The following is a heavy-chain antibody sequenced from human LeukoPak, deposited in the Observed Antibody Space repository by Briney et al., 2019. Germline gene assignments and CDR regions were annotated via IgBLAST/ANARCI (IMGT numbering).Heavy chain of an antibody. CDR3: ASVVNYYYYMDV. J-gene: IGHJ6*03. Sequence: SETLSLTCAVYGGSFSGYYWSWIRQPPGKGLEWIGEINHSGSTNYNPSLKSRVTISVDTSKNQFSLKLSSVTAADTAVYYCASVVNYYYYMDVWGKGTTVTISS. CDR2: INHSGST. V-gene: IGHV4-34*01. D-gene: IGHD2-15*01. CDR1: GGSFSGYY.